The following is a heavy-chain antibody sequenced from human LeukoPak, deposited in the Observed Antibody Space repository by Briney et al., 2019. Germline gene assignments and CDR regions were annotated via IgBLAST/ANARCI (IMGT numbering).Heavy chain of an antibody. CDR3: ARDRIEQQRTLGRSTNYYSYYYMDV. Sequence: GGSLRLSCAASGFTFSSYSMNWVRQAPGKGLEWVSYISSSSSTIYYADSVKGRFTISRDNAKNSLYLQMSSLRADDTAVYYCARDRIEQQRTLGRSTNYYSYYYMDVWGKGTTVTVSS. D-gene: IGHD6-13*01. CDR1: GFTFSSYS. V-gene: IGHV3-48*01. CDR2: ISSSSSTI. J-gene: IGHJ6*03.